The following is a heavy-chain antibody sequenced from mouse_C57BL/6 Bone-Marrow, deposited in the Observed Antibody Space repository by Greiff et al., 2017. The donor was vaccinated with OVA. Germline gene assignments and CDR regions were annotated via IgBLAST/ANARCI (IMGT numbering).Heavy chain of an antibody. D-gene: IGHD2-5*01. J-gene: IGHJ4*01. V-gene: IGHV1-52*01. CDR2: IDPSDSET. Sequence: VQLQQPGAELVRPGSSVKLSCKASGYTFTSYWMHWVKQRPIQGLEWIGNIDPSDSETHYNQKFKDKATLTVDKSSSTAYMQLSSLTSEDSAFYCCARARYSIYVRYYAMDYWGQGTSVTVSS. CDR1: GYTFTSYW. CDR3: ARARYSIYVRYYAMDY.